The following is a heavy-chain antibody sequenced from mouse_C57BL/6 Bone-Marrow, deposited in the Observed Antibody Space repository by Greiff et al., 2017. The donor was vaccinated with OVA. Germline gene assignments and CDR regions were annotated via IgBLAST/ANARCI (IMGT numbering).Heavy chain of an antibody. CDR3: ARSGNFHWDGYYFDD. D-gene: IGHD4-1*01. J-gene: IGHJ2*01. CDR2: IDPSDSYT. CDR1: GYTFTSYW. Sequence: VQLQQPGAELVRPGTSVKLSCKASGYTFTSYWMHWVKQRPGQGLEWIGVIDPSDSYTNYNQKFKGKATLTVDTSSSTAYMQLSSLTSEDSAVYYCARSGNFHWDGYYFDDWGQGTTLTVSS. V-gene: IGHV1-59*01.